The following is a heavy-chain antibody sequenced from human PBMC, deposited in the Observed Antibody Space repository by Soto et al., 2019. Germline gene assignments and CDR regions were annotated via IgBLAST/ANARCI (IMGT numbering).Heavy chain of an antibody. CDR2: ISTYDGNT. D-gene: IGHD6-19*01. CDR3: ARDRGRSCSVGPGPFDY. Sequence: GASVKVSCKASGESCTIYGITWVRQAPVQGLEWRGWISTYDGNTNYAQSFQGRVSMARATSTTTVYMELRSLRCDDTAVYYCARDRGRSCSVGPGPFDYWG. J-gene: IGHJ4*01. V-gene: IGHV1-18*01. CDR1: GESCTIYG.